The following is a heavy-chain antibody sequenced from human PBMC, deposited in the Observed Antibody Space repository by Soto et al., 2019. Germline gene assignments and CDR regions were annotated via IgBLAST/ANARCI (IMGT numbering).Heavy chain of an antibody. CDR2: ISGSGDDT. Sequence: DVYLLESGGGLVQPGGSLKLSCAASGFTFTNYAMAWVRQAPGKGLEWVSTISGSGDDTYYAGSVKGRFAISRDNSRGTLYLQMNSLRAEDTAVFYCAKRFCTAVTCYRTIDYWGQGTLVTVSS. CDR1: GFTFTNYA. CDR3: AKRFCTAVTCYRTIDY. J-gene: IGHJ4*02. V-gene: IGHV3-23*01. D-gene: IGHD2-15*01.